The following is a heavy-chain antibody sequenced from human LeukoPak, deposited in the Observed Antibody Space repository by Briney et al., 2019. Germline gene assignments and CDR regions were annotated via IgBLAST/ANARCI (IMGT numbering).Heavy chain of an antibody. CDR2: IHHSGTT. D-gene: IGHD2-21*01. CDR3: ARETYGGQGGLDY. V-gene: IGHV4-30-2*01. J-gene: IGHJ4*02. Sequence: PSETLSLTCAVSGGSISSGGYSWSWIRQPPGKGLEWIGYIHHSGTTYYNPSLKSRVTISVDRSKNQFSLKLTSVTAADTAVYYCARETYGGQGGLDYWGQGTLVTVSS. CDR1: GGSISSGGYS.